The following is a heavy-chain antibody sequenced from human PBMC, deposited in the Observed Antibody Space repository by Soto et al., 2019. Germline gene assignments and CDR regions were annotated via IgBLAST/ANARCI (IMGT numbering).Heavy chain of an antibody. V-gene: IGHV1-2*04. D-gene: IGHD4-17*01. Sequence: ASVKVSCKASGYTFTGYYMHWVRQAPGQGLEWMGWINPNSGGTNYAQKFQGWVTMTRDTSISTAYMELSRLRSDDTAVYYCARDIAVTYGGNANSAFDYWGQGTLVTVSS. CDR1: GYTFTGYY. J-gene: IGHJ4*02. CDR3: ARDIAVTYGGNANSAFDY. CDR2: INPNSGGT.